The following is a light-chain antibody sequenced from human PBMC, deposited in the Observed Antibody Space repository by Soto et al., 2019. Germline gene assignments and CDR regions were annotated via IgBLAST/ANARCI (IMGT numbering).Light chain of an antibody. CDR1: SSNIGAGYE. CDR2: ENN. J-gene: IGLJ1*01. V-gene: IGLV1-40*01. CDR3: QSYDSSLSGYV. Sequence: QLVLTQPPSVSEAPGQRVTISCTGSSSNIGAGYEAHWYQQVPGTAPKLLIYENNNRPSGVPDRFSGSKSGTSASLAITGLQAEDEAEHYCQSYDSSLSGYVFGTGTKLTVL.